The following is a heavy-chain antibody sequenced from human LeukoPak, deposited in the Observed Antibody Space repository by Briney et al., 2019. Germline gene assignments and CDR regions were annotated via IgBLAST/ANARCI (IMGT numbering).Heavy chain of an antibody. CDR3: ASSLDRYYFDY. Sequence: GESLKISCKGSGYSFTNYWIGWVRQMPGKGLEWMGIIYPGDSDTRYSPSFQGQVTISADKSISTAYLQWSSLKASDTTMYYCASSLDRYYFDYWGQGTLVTVSS. CDR1: GYSFTNYW. D-gene: IGHD3-9*01. J-gene: IGHJ4*02. CDR2: IYPGDSDT. V-gene: IGHV5-51*01.